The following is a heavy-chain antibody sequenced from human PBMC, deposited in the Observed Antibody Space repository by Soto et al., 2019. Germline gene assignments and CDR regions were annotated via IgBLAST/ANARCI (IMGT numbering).Heavy chain of an antibody. CDR1: VGSISNYY. D-gene: IGHD4-17*01. Sequence: SETLSVTCTVSVGSISNYYWSWIRQPAGKGLEWIGRIYTSGNTNYNPSLKGRVTMSVDMSKNQFSLKLSSVAAADTAVYYCARDDNGDNGSAFDPWGQGTLVPVSS. J-gene: IGHJ5*02. V-gene: IGHV4-4*07. CDR3: ARDDNGDNGSAFDP. CDR2: IYTSGNT.